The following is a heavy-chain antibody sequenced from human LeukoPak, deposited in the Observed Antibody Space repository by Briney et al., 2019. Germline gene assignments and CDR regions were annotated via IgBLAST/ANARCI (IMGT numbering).Heavy chain of an antibody. V-gene: IGHV3-23*01. D-gene: IGHD6-25*01. CDR1: GFTFSSYA. CDR2: ISGSGGST. J-gene: IGHJ4*02. Sequence: QSGGSLRLSCAASGFTFSSYAMSWVRQAPGKGLEWDSAISGSGGSTYYVDSVKGRFTISRDNSKNTLYLQMNSLRAEDTAVYYCASIKAATPWYFDYWGQGTLVTVSS. CDR3: ASIKAATPWYFDY.